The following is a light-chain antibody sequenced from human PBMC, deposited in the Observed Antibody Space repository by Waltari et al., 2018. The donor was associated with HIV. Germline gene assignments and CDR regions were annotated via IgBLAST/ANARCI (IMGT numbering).Light chain of an antibody. CDR2: EVN. CDR1: RSDVEGYNS. J-gene: IGLJ2*01. CDR3: SSHAGSNLFVV. Sequence: QSALTQPPSASGSPGQSVTISCTGTRSDVEGYNSVSWYQQLPGKAPKLMIFEVNKRPSGVHDRFSGSQSGNTASLTGSGLQPEDEADYYCSSHAGSNLFVVFGGGTKLTVL. V-gene: IGLV2-8*01.